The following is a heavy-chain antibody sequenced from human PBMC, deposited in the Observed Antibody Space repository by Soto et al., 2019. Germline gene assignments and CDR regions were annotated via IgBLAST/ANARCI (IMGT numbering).Heavy chain of an antibody. Sequence: QVQLQESGPGLVKPSQTLSLTCTVSGGSISRSDYYWSWIRQHPGKGLEGIGYIYYSGSAYYNPSLTRRVTMSLDTSKNQLSLKLCSLTAADTAVYYCARSDSRGWPFLVDSWGQGILVTVSS. CDR3: ARSDSRGWPFLVDS. CDR1: GGSISRSDYY. CDR2: IYYSGSA. V-gene: IGHV4-31*03. D-gene: IGHD3-22*01. J-gene: IGHJ4*02.